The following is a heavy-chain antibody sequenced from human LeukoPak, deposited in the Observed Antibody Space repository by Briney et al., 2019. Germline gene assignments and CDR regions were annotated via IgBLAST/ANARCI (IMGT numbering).Heavy chain of an antibody. V-gene: IGHV3-7*03. CDR1: GFTFGSYW. J-gene: IGHJ4*02. D-gene: IGHD6-6*01. Sequence: GGSLRLSCAASGFTFGSYWMSWVRQAPGRGLEWVANIKQDGSEKYYVDSVKGRFTISRDNAENSLSLQMNSLRAEDTAVYYCASAGGDSRSPLPFYYWGQGTLVTVSS. CDR2: IKQDGSEK. CDR3: ASAGGDSRSPLPFYY.